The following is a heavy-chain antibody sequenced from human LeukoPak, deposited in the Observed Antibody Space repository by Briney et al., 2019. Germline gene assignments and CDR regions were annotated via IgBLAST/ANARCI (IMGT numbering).Heavy chain of an antibody. J-gene: IGHJ3*02. CDR2: IIPILGIA. D-gene: IGHD2-2*01. V-gene: IGHV1-69*04. Sequence: SVKVSCKASGGTFSSYAISWVRQAPGQGLEWMGRIIPILGIANYAQKFQGRVTITRDTSASTAYMELSSLRSEDTAVYCCAREVSYCSSTSCSDAFDIWGQGTMVTVSS. CDR3: AREVSYCSSTSCSDAFDI. CDR1: GGTFSSYA.